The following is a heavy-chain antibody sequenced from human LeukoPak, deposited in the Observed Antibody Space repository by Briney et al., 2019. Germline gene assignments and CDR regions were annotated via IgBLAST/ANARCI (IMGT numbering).Heavy chain of an antibody. D-gene: IGHD3-10*01. J-gene: IGHJ6*03. CDR2: IYTRGST. Sequence: SETLSLTCTVSGGSISTYYWSWIRQPAGKGLEWIGRIYTRGSTNYNPSLKSRVTMSVDTSKNQFSLKLSSVTAADTAVYFCARDHGSGSFNYYYMDVWGKGTTVTISS. V-gene: IGHV4-4*07. CDR1: GGSISTYY. CDR3: ARDHGSGSFNYYYMDV.